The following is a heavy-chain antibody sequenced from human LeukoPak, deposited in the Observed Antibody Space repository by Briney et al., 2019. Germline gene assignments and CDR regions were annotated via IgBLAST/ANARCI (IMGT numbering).Heavy chain of an antibody. CDR1: GGTFSSYA. D-gene: IGHD2-2*01. V-gene: IGHV1-69*13. CDR3: ARDKVPHCSSTSCYVSSYYYGMDV. Sequence: ASVKVSCKASGGTFSSYAISWVRQAPGQGLEWMGGIIPIFGTANYAQKFQGRVTITADESTSTAYMELSSQRSEDTAVYYCARDKVPHCSSTSCYVSSYYYGMDVWGKGTTVTVSS. CDR2: IIPIFGTA. J-gene: IGHJ6*04.